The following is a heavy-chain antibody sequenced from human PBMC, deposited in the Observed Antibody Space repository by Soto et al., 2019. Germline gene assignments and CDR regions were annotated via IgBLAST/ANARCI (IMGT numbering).Heavy chain of an antibody. J-gene: IGHJ5*02. CDR3: ARSSSTGSGSPFDP. CDR2: IIPILGIA. V-gene: IGHV1-69*02. CDR1: GGTFSSYT. D-gene: IGHD3-10*01. Sequence: QVQLVQSGAEVKKPGSSVKVSCKASGGTFSSYTISWVRQAPGQGLEWMGRIIPILGIANYAQKFQGRVTITADKSTSTAYMELSSLRSEDTAVYYCARSSSTGSGSPFDPWGQGTLVTVSS.